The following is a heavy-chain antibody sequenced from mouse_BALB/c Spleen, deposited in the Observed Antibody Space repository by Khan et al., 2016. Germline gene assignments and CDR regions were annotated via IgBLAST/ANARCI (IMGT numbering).Heavy chain of an antibody. D-gene: IGHD1-2*01. CDR1: GYSITSGYG. CDR3: ARTARIKY. J-gene: IGHJ2*01. Sequence: EVQLQESGPGLVKPSQSLSLTCTVTGYSITSGYGWPWIRQFPGNTLEWMGYISYSGRTNYNPSIKSRISITPDPSKNQFVLQWNTLTTEDTATYYCARTARIKYWGQGTTLTVSS. CDR2: ISYSGRT. V-gene: IGHV3-1*02.